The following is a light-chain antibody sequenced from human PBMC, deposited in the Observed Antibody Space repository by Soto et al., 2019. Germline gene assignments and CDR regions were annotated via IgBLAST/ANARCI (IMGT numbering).Light chain of an antibody. Sequence: EMVLTQSPGTLSLSPGERATLSCRASQSVSSSYLAWYQQKPGQAPRLLIYGASSRATGIPDRFSGSGSGTDFTLTISSLEPEDFAVHYCQQYGSSFFTFGGGTKVEIK. J-gene: IGKJ4*01. CDR1: QSVSSSY. CDR2: GAS. CDR3: QQYGSSFFT. V-gene: IGKV3-20*01.